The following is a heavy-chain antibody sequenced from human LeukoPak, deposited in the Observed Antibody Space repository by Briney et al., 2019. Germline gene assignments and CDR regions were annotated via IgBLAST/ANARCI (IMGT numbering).Heavy chain of an antibody. CDR1: GFTSSSYS. D-gene: IGHD3-9*01. J-gene: IGHJ4*02. CDR2: VSSSSSYI. Sequence: GGSLRLSCAASGFTSSSYSMNWVRRAPGKGLEWVSSVSSSSSYIYYADSVKGRFTISRDNAKNSLYLQMNSLRAEDTAVYYCARGSVLRYFDWLFTFDYWGQGTLVTVSS. CDR3: ARGSVLRYFDWLFTFDY. V-gene: IGHV3-21*01.